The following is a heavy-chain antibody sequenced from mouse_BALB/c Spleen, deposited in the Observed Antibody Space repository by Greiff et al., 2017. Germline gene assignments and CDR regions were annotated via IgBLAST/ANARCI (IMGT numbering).Heavy chain of an antibody. J-gene: IGHJ1*01. CDR1: GYTFTSYW. CDR2: IYPGNSTT. D-gene: IGHD2-10*02. V-gene: IGHV1-5*01. Sequence: VQLQQSGTGLARPGASVKMSCKASGYTFTSYWMHWVKQRPGKGLEWIGAIYPGNSTTSYNQKFKGKAKLTAVTSTSTVYLELSSLTNEDSAVYYCTRQYGNVGWYFDVWGAGTTVTVSS. CDR3: TRQYGNVGWYFDV.